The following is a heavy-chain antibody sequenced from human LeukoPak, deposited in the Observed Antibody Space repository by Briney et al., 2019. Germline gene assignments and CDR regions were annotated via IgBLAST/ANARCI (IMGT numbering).Heavy chain of an antibody. J-gene: IGHJ5*02. CDR1: GGSITSYY. CDR2: VSYTGST. V-gene: IGHV4-59*01. Sequence: SETLSLTCTVSGGSITSYYWSWIRQPPGKGLEWIGYVSYTGSTNYNPSLKSRVTLSVDTSKNQFSLKLTSVTAADTAVYYCARVKGGFDPWGQGTLVTVSS. D-gene: IGHD3-16*01. CDR3: ARVKGGFDP.